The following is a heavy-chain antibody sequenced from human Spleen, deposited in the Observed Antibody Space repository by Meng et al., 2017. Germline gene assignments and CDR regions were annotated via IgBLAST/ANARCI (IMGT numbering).Heavy chain of an antibody. CDR2: INPGTGGT. J-gene: IGHJ4*02. V-gene: IGHV1-2*06. CDR3: ASGMAVIDY. D-gene: IGHD5-24*01. CDR1: GYSFSGYF. Sequence: QGQLVQAGAEGKKPGASGKVSFKASGYSFSGYFMHWVRKAPGQGLGWMGRINPGTGGTDYAQKFHGRVAMTSDTSINTAYMELSRLKSDDTAVYFCASGMAVIDYWGQGTLVTVSS.